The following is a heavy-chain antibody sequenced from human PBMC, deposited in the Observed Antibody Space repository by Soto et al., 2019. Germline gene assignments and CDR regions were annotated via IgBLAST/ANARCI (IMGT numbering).Heavy chain of an antibody. D-gene: IGHD6-13*01. Sequence: QVQLVESGGGLVKPGGSLRLSCAASGFTFGDYYMTWIRQAPGQGLEWVSFIGNMGTGIYYADSVKGRFTIFRDNAKNALYLQMNSLRAEDTAMYYCSRDLRAVGMASRFDPWGQGTLVTVSS. V-gene: IGHV3-11*01. CDR2: IGNMGTGI. CDR1: GFTFGDYY. J-gene: IGHJ5*02. CDR3: SRDLRAVGMASRFDP.